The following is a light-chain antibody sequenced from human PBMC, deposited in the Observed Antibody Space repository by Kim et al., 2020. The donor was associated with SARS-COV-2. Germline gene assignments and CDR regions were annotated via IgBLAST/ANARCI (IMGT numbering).Light chain of an antibody. V-gene: IGKV1-39*01. Sequence: DIEMTQSPSSLSASVGDRVIITCRTSQTVDTSFNWYRQKPGRAPEALIFSTSSLHSGVPSRFSGSRSGPDFTLTISSLQVEDFATYYCQQNYRIPYTFGQGTKLEI. CDR3: QQNYRIPYT. J-gene: IGKJ2*01. CDR1: QTVDTS. CDR2: STS.